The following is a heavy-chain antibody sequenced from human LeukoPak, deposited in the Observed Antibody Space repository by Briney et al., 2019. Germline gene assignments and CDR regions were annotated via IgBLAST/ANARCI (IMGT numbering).Heavy chain of an antibody. J-gene: IGHJ4*02. Sequence: ASVKVSCKASGYTFINYYMHWVRQAPGQGLEWMGIVNPSGGSTNYAQKLQGRVTMTTDTSTNTAYMELRSLRSDDTAVYYCARSPISGYSTFDYWGQGTLVTVSS. CDR1: GYTFINYY. D-gene: IGHD5-12*01. V-gene: IGHV1-46*01. CDR2: VNPSGGST. CDR3: ARSPISGYSTFDY.